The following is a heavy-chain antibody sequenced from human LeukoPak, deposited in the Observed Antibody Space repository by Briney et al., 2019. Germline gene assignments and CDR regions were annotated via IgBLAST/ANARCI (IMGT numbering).Heavy chain of an antibody. V-gene: IGHV4-61*02. Sequence: SETLSLTCTVSGGSISSGSYYWSWIRQPAGKGLEWIGRIYTSGSTNYNPSLKSRVTISVDTSKNQFSLKLSSVTAADTAVYYCARDGRDILTGYYRDYWGQGTLVTVSS. J-gene: IGHJ4*02. CDR3: ARDGRDILTGYYRDY. D-gene: IGHD3-9*01. CDR1: GGSISSGSYY. CDR2: IYTSGST.